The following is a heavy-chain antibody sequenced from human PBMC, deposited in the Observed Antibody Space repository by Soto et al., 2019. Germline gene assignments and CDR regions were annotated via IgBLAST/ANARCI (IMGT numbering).Heavy chain of an antibody. V-gene: IGHV1-46*01. Sequence: QVQLVQSGAEVRKPGASVKLSCQASGYTFTHYYIHWVRQAPGQGLEWLGIINPDTGTTSYAQTFQGRVTLTTDTSASTVYLELSGLAAEDTAVYYCASCPIYGGDSDFAYWGQGTLVTVSS. CDR2: INPDTGTT. D-gene: IGHD2-21*01. J-gene: IGHJ4*02. CDR3: ASCPIYGGDSDFAY. CDR1: GYTFTHYY.